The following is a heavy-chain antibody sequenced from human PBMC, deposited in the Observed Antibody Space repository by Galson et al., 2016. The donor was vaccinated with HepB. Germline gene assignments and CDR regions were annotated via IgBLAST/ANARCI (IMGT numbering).Heavy chain of an antibody. CDR2: IKQDGSQK. Sequence: SLRLSCAASGFTFSTYWMSWVRQAPGKGLEWVANIKQDGSQKYYVDSVKGRFTISGDNAQNSQYLQMSSLRAEDTAVYYCARDSGNYHFDDWGQGTLVTVSS. D-gene: IGHD1-26*01. CDR1: GFTFSTYW. CDR3: ARDSGNYHFDD. V-gene: IGHV3-7*03. J-gene: IGHJ4*02.